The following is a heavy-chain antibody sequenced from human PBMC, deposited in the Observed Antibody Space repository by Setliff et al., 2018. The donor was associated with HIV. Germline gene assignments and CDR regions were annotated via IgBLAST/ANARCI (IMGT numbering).Heavy chain of an antibody. CDR2: IIPLFGTT. D-gene: IGHD3-10*01. V-gene: IGHV1-69*13. CDR3: ATVFYYNSESYSLDY. Sequence: SVKVSCKASGGTFNNYAISWVRQAPGQGLEWVGGIIPLFGTTNYAKKFQGRVTITADESTNTAHMELNSLRSIDTAMYYCATVFYYNSESYSLDYWGQGMLVTVS. CDR1: GGTFNNYA. J-gene: IGHJ4*02.